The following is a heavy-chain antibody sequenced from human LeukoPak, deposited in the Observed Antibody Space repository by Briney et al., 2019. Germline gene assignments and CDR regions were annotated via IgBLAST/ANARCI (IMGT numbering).Heavy chain of an antibody. D-gene: IGHD2-15*01. J-gene: IGHJ4*02. CDR3: ARMGGYCSGGSCYEIDY. CDR1: GGSFGGYY. V-gene: IGHV4-34*01. CDR2: INHSGST. Sequence: SETLSLTCAVYGGSFGGYYWSWIRQPPGKGLEWIGEINHSGSTNYNPSLKSRVTISVDTSKNQFSLKLSSVTAADTAVYYCARMGGYCSGGSCYEIDYWGQGTLVTVSS.